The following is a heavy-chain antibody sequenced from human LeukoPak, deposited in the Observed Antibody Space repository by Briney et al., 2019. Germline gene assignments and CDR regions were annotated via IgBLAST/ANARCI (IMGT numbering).Heavy chain of an antibody. CDR2: IKEDGSER. J-gene: IGHJ4*02. Sequence: QAGGSLRLSCEGSAFIFSGHWMNWVRQTPGKGLEWVASIKEDGSERQYVDSVKGRFTISRDNAKNSLYLQMNSLRAEDTAIYYCTRVGYIDEGIDYWGQGTLVTVSS. CDR3: TRVGYIDEGIDY. V-gene: IGHV3-7*04. D-gene: IGHD5-24*01. CDR1: AFIFSGHW.